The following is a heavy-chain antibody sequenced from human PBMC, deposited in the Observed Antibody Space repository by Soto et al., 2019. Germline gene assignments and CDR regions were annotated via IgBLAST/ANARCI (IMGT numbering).Heavy chain of an antibody. D-gene: IGHD3-22*01. V-gene: IGHV3-23*01. CDR2: ITDSGVST. CDR3: AKISSAHYYYYVMGV. CDR1: GFTFSDYA. J-gene: IGHJ6*02. Sequence: EVQLLESGGGLVQRGGSLRLSCVASGFTFSDYAMSWVRHVPGKGLEWVSAITDSGVSTYYADSVKGRFTISRDNSKNTLFLQMNSLRVEDTAIYFCAKISSAHYYYYVMGVWGQGTTVTVSS.